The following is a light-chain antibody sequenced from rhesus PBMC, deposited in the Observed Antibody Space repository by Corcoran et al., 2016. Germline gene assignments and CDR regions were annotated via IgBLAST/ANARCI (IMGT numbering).Light chain of an antibody. CDR1: QGITND. CDR3: HHSYRTPPA. Sequence: DIQMTQSPSSLSASVGDRVTITCRASQGITNDLAGYQQKPGETPKLLIYVASSLQSGIPSRFSGSGSGTDFTLTIRSLQSEDFATYYCHHSYRTPPAFGQGTKVEI. J-gene: IGKJ1*01. CDR2: VAS. V-gene: IGKV1-33*02.